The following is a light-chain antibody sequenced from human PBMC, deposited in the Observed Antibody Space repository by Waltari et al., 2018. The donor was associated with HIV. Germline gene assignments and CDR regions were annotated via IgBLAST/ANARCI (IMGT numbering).Light chain of an antibody. CDR2: DVD. Sequence: SAVTQPASVSGLPGQSITISCTGGDSDFGLYNFLSWSQQQPGKLPRLILYDVDSRASVCSGRFSGSKSGHTASLNISGLRAEDEADYYCASFTGDNTLLFGGGTKVTVL. CDR1: DSDFGLYNF. CDR3: ASFTGDNTLL. J-gene: IGLJ3*02. V-gene: IGLV2-14*03.